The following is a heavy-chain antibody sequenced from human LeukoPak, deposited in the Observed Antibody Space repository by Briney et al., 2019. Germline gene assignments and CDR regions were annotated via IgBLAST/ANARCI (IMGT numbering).Heavy chain of an antibody. Sequence: GGSLRLSCAASGFNFNNFAMSWVRQAPGKGLKWLSAMTGPADTTYYAESVKGRFTISRDYSKSMVFLQMNSLRVEDTAIYYCAKGAEIDHWGQGTLVTVSS. CDR3: AKGAEIDH. CDR2: MTGPADTT. J-gene: IGHJ4*02. CDR1: GFNFNNFA. V-gene: IGHV3-23*01.